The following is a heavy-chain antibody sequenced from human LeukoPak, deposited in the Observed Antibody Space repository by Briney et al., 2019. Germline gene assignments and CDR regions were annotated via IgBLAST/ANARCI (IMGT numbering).Heavy chain of an antibody. Sequence: GGSLRLSCAASGFTFSSYAMSWVRQAPGRGLEWVSVISNSGGSTFYADSVKGRFTISRDNSKNILYLQMNSLTAEDTAVYYCARDSLKNGYNYDYFDYWGQGTLVTVSS. D-gene: IGHD5-24*01. V-gene: IGHV3-23*01. CDR1: GFTFSSYA. CDR2: ISNSGGST. CDR3: ARDSLKNGYNYDYFDY. J-gene: IGHJ4*02.